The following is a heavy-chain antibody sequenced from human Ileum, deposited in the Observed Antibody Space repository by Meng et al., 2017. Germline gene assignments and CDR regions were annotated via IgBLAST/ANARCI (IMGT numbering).Heavy chain of an antibody. CDR2: MKGRRDDGTEDGTT. D-gene: IGHD1-1*01. J-gene: IGHJ4*02. CDR3: TTDDNWLYDY. Sequence: EVQLVESGGGLVKPGGSLRLSCAASGFTFSTAWMSWVRQAPGKGLEWVGRMKGRRDDGTEDGTTDYAASVKGRYTISRDYSKNTLYLQMNSLKIEDTAVNFCTTDDNWLYDYWGQGTLVTVSS. V-gene: IGHV3-15*01. CDR1: GFTFSTAW.